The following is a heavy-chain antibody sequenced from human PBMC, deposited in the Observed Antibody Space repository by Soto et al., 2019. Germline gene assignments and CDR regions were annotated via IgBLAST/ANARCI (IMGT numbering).Heavy chain of an antibody. J-gene: IGHJ5*02. D-gene: IGHD6-25*01. CDR3: ARDYHSSGWYDH. CDR1: GYTFTSYA. CDR2: INAGNGNT. V-gene: IGHV1-3*01. Sequence: GASVKVSCKASGYTFTSYAMHWVRQAPGQRLEWMGWINAGNGNTKYSQKFQGRVTITRDTSASTAYMELSSLRSEDTAVYYCARDYHSSGWYDHWGQGTLVTVSS.